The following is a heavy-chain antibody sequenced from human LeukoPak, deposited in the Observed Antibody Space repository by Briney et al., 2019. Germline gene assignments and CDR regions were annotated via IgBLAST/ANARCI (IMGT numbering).Heavy chain of an antibody. Sequence: GGSLRLSCAVSGFTISSHGMHWVRQAPGKGPEWVAMIAYYGNTEYYGDSVKGRFTISRDNSKNTLYLQMDSLRAEDTAVYHCAKDWGSGGWYNYFDPWGQGTLVTVSS. CDR2: IAYYGNTE. D-gene: IGHD6-19*01. J-gene: IGHJ5*02. CDR1: GFTISSHG. V-gene: IGHV3-30*18. CDR3: AKDWGSGGWYNYFDP.